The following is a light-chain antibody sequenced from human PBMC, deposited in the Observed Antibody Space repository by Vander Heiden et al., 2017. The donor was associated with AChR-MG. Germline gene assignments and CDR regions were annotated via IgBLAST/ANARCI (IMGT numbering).Light chain of an antibody. CDR1: QSVSSN. CDR2: GAS. J-gene: IGKJ1*01. Sequence: EIVMTQSPATLSVSPGERATLSCRASQSVSSNLAWYQQKPGQAPRLLIYGASTRATGIPARFSGSGSGTEFTLTISSLQSEDFAVYYCQQYNNWHPWTFGQRTKVEIK. V-gene: IGKV3D-15*01. CDR3: QQYNNWHPWT.